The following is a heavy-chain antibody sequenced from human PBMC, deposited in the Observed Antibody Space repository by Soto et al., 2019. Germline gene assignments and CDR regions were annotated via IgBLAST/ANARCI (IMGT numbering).Heavy chain of an antibody. CDR1: GYTFTSYD. CDR3: ARAREAVAGRFFDY. CDR2: MNPNSGNT. J-gene: IGHJ4*02. Sequence: QVQLVQSGAEVKKPGASVKVSCKASGYTFTSYDINWVRQATGQGLEWMGWMNPNSGNTGYAQKFQGRVTMTRNTSISTAYMELSSLRSEDTAVYFCARAREAVAGRFFDYWGQGTLVTVSS. V-gene: IGHV1-8*01. D-gene: IGHD6-19*01.